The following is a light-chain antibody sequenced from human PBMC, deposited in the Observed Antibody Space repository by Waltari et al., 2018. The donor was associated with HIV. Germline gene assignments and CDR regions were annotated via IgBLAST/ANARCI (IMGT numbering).Light chain of an antibody. Sequence: SSELIQPPSVSVSPGQTATITCSGDELGTVYASWYQQKPGQSPLLIIYEDTRRPSGIPERFSGSSSGNTATLTISGTQPLDEADYYCQGWLSGTAVFGGGTTLTVL. CDR1: ELGTVY. CDR3: QGWLSGTAV. V-gene: IGLV3-1*01. J-gene: IGLJ3*02. CDR2: EDT.